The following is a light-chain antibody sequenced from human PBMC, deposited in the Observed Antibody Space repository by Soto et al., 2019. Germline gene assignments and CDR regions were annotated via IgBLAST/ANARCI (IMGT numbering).Light chain of an antibody. CDR2: GAS. J-gene: IGKJ1*01. CDR3: QQYNNWPRT. V-gene: IGKV3-15*01. CDR1: RSVSSD. Sequence: ETVMTQSPATLSVAPGERATLSCRASRSVSSDLAWYQQKPGQAPRLLIYGASTRATGIPARFSGSGSGTEFTLTISSLQSEDFAVYYCQQYNNWPRTFGQGTKVDIK.